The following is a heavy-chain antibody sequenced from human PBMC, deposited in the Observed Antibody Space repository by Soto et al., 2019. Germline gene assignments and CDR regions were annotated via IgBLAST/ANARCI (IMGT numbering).Heavy chain of an antibody. CDR1: GASISSRGFY. D-gene: IGHD4-17*01. CDR2: ISYSGST. V-gene: IGHV4-31*03. Sequence: QVQLQESGPGLVKPSQTLSLTCPVSGASISSRGFYWTWIRQLPGKGLEWIGYISYSGSTNYSPSLNSRLHISIDTTDNHFSLKLTSVTAADTAVYYCARQSTVTGNYYFDSWGQGTLVTVAT. CDR3: ARQSTVTGNYYFDS. J-gene: IGHJ4*02.